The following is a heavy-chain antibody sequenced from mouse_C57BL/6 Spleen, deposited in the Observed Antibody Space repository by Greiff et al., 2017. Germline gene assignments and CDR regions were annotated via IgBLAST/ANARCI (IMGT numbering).Heavy chain of an antibody. D-gene: IGHD1-1*01. CDR3: AKSHITTVVATEGFAY. CDR1: GFSLTSYG. CDR2: IWRGGST. J-gene: IGHJ3*01. V-gene: IGHV2-5*01. Sequence: VQLQQSGPGLVQPSQSLSITCTVSGFSLTSYGVHWVRQSPGKGLEWLGVIWRGGSTDYNAAFMSRLSITKDNSKSQVFFNRNSLQADDTAIYYCAKSHITTVVATEGFAYWGQGTLVTVSA.